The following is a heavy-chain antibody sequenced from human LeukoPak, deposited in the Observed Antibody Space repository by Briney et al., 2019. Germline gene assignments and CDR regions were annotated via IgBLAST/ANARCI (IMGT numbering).Heavy chain of an antibody. CDR3: ARDLGYYDTSGP. J-gene: IGHJ5*02. Sequence: GGSLRLSCAASGFTFRSYNMNWVRQAPGKGLEWVSSISGSSSYIYYADSVKGRFTISRDNAKNSLYLQMNSLRAEDTAVYYCARDLGYYDTSGPWGQGTLVTVSS. CDR2: ISGSSSYI. V-gene: IGHV3-21*01. D-gene: IGHD3-22*01. CDR1: GFTFRSYN.